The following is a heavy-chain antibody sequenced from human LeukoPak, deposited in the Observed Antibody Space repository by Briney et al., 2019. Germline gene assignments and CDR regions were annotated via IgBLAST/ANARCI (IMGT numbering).Heavy chain of an antibody. CDR3: ARGLGPIAMFDP. CDR2: ISSSGSTI. J-gene: IGHJ5*02. V-gene: IGHV3-48*03. D-gene: IGHD6-6*01. Sequence: GGSLRLSCAASGFTFSSYEMNWVRQAPGKGLEWVSYISSSGSTIYYADSVKGRFTISRDNAKNSLYLQMNSLRAEDTAVYYCARGLGPIAMFDPWGQGTLVTVSS. CDR1: GFTFSSYE.